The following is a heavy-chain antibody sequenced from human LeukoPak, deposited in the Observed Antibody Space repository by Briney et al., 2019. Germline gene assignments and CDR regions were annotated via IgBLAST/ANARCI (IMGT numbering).Heavy chain of an antibody. CDR1: GYTFTSYG. D-gene: IGHD3-22*01. CDR3: ARDPAYYDSSGYYPTDAFDI. J-gene: IGHJ3*02. V-gene: IGHV1-18*01. Sequence: ASVKVSCKASGYTFTSYGISWVRQDPGQGLEWMGWISAYNGNTNYAQKLQGRVTMATDTSTSTAYMELRSLRSDDTAVYYCARDPAYYDSSGYYPTDAFDIWGQGTMVTVSS. CDR2: ISAYNGNT.